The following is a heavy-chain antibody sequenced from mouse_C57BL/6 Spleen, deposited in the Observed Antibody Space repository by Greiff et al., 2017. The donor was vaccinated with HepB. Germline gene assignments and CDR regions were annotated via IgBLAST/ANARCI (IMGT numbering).Heavy chain of an antibody. CDR1: GYTFTSYW. CDR3: ALYYDYVWFAY. V-gene: IGHV1-69*01. J-gene: IGHJ3*01. CDR2: IDPSDSYT. Sequence: QVQLQQPGAELVMPGASVKLSCKASGYTFTSYWMHWVKQRPGQGLEWIGEIDPSDSYTNYNQKFKGKSTLTVDKSSSTAYMQLSSLTSEDSAVYYCALYYDYVWFAYWGQGTLVTVSA. D-gene: IGHD2-4*01.